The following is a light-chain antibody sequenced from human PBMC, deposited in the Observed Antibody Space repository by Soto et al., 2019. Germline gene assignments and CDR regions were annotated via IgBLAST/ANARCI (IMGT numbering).Light chain of an antibody. V-gene: IGKV3-20*01. J-gene: IGKJ1*01. CDR3: QHWNDYSWT. CDR1: QYISNTY. Sequence: EIALTQSPGTLSLSPGERATLSCRASQYISNTYLAWYQQKPGQAPRLLIYGASSRATDIPDRFSGTGSGTDFTLTISRLEPEDFATYYCQHWNDYSWTFGQGTKVEVK. CDR2: GAS.